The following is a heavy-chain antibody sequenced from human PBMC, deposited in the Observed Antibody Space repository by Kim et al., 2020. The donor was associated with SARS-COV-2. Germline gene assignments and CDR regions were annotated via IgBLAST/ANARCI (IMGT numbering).Heavy chain of an antibody. CDR2: INHSGST. Sequence: SETLSLTCAVYGGSFSGYYWSWIRQPPGKGLEWIGEINHSGSTNYNPSLKSRVTISVDTSKNQFSLKLSSVTAADTAVYYCATSSIAAAPRIYYFDYWSQGTLVTVSS. CDR1: GGSFSGYY. D-gene: IGHD6-13*01. J-gene: IGHJ4*02. CDR3: ATSSIAAAPRIYYFDY. V-gene: IGHV4-34*01.